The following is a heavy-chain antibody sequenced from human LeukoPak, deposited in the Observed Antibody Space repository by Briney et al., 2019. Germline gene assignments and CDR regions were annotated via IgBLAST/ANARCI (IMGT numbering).Heavy chain of an antibody. J-gene: IGHJ6*03. D-gene: IGHD3-10*01. CDR2: INPSGGST. CDR3: ARQKGRMVRGVIHYYYYMDV. Sequence: EASVKVSCKASGYTFTSYYMHWVRQAPGQGLEWMGIINPSGGSTSYAQKFQGRVTMTRDMSTSTVYMELSSLGSEDTAVYYCARQKGRMVRGVIHYYYYMDVWGKGTTVTVSS. CDR1: GYTFTSYY. V-gene: IGHV1-46*01.